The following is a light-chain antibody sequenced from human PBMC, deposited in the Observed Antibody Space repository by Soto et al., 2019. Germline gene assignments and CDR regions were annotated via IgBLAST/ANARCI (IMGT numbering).Light chain of an antibody. Sequence: IQLTQSPSSLSASGGDRVTITCRASRSLQTWLAWYQQKPGKVPKLLIYQASSLQNGVPARFIGSGSGTEFTLTISSLQPDDVATYYCQQYTCLWTFGPGTKVDIK. CDR1: RSLQTW. V-gene: IGKV1-5*03. CDR3: QQYTCLWT. J-gene: IGKJ1*01. CDR2: QAS.